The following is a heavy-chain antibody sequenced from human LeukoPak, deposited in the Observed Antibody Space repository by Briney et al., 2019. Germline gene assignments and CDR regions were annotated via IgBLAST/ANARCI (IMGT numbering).Heavy chain of an antibody. V-gene: IGHV3-74*01. CDR1: GFTFSSYW. CDR2: INSDGGST. D-gene: IGHD3-10*01. CDR3: ARDLGGTSWIGGFDH. J-gene: IGHJ4*02. Sequence: GGSLRLSCAASGFTFSSYWIHWVRQAPGKGLVWVSRINSDGGSTNYADCVKGRFTISRDNAKNTLYLQMNSLRAEDTALYYCARDLGGTSWIGGFDHWGQGTLVTVSS.